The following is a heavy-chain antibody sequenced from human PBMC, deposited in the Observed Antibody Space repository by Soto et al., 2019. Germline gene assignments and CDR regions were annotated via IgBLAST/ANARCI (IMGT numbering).Heavy chain of an antibody. Sequence: ASVKVSCKASGYTFTSYYMHWVRQAPGQGLEWMGIINPSGGSTSYAQKFQGRVTMTRDTSTSTVYMELTSLRSEDTAVYYCARDHWLVGAPGWFDPWGQGTLVT. CDR3: ARDHWLVGAPGWFDP. J-gene: IGHJ5*02. D-gene: IGHD1-26*01. CDR1: GYTFTSYY. V-gene: IGHV1-46*01. CDR2: INPSGGST.